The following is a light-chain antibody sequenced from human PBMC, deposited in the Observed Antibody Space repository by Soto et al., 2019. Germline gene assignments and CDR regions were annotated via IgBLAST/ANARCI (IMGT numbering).Light chain of an antibody. CDR3: QQYGSSRT. CDR2: GAS. CDR1: QSVSSSY. V-gene: IGKV3-20*01. J-gene: IGKJ1*01. Sequence: EIVLTQSPCTLSLSPGERATLSCRASQSVSSSYLAWYQQKPGQAPRLLIYGASSRATGIPDRFSGSGSGTDFTLTISRLEPEDFAVYYCQQYGSSRTFGQGTQVDIK.